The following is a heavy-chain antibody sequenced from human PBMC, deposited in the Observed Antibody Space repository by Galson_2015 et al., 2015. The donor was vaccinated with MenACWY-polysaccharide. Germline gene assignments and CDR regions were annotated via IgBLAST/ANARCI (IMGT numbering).Heavy chain of an antibody. J-gene: IGHJ4*02. CDR2: ISSSSSYI. Sequence: SLRLSCAASGFTFSSYSMNWVRQAPGKGPEWVSSISSSSSYIYCADSVKGRFTISRDNAKNSLYLQMNGLRAEDTAVYYCARDGYSGYDYFDYWGQGTLVTVSS. V-gene: IGHV3-21*01. CDR1: GFTFSSYS. CDR3: ARDGYSGYDYFDY. D-gene: IGHD5-12*01.